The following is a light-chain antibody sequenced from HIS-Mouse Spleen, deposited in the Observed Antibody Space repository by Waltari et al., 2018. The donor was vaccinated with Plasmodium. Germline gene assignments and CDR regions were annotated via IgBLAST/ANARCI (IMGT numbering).Light chain of an antibody. V-gene: IGLV3-10*01. CDR1: ALPNKY. CDR2: EDS. CDR3: YSTDSSGNHRV. Sequence: SYELTQPPSVSVSSGQTARITCSGDALPNKYAYWYQQNSGQAPVLVIYEDSKRPSGIPERFSGSSSGTMATLTISGAQVEDEADYYCYSTDSSGNHRVFGGGTKLTVL. J-gene: IGLJ3*02.